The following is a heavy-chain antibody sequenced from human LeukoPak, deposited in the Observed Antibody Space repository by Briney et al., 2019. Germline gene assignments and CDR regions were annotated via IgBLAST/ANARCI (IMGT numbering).Heavy chain of an antibody. Sequence: GGSLRLSCAASRFTFSSYAMHWVRQAPGKGLEWVAVISYDGSNKYYADSVKGRFTISRDNSKNTLYLQMNSLRAEDTAVYYCARVLSSSTSFYYYYYYGMDVWGQGTTVTVSS. CDR3: ARVLSSSTSFYYYYYYGMDV. CDR1: RFTFSSYA. D-gene: IGHD2-2*01. CDR2: ISYDGSNK. V-gene: IGHV3-30*04. J-gene: IGHJ6*02.